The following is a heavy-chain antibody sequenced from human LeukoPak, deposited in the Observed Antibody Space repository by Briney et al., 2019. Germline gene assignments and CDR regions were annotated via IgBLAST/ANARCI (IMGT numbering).Heavy chain of an antibody. CDR2: IFGGGGSA. D-gene: IGHD6-19*01. J-gene: IGHJ4*02. CDR1: GFTFNSYA. V-gene: IGHV3-23*01. Sequence: GGSLRLSCAASGFTFNSYAMYWVRQAPGKGLEGVSGIFGGGGSAHYADSVKGRFTIFRDNSKNTVYLQMNSLRAEDTAVYYCAKTTTGYSSGRYPGWPVDYWGQGTLVTVSS. CDR3: AKTTTGYSSGRYPGWPVDY.